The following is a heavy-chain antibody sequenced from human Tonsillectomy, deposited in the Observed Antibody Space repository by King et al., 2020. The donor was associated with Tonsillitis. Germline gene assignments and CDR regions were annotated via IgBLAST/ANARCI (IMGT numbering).Heavy chain of an antibody. CDR1: GFTFSDYY. Sequence: VQLVESGGGLVKPGGSLRLSCAASGFTFSDYYMSWIRQAPGKGLEWVSYISSSSSYTNYADSVKGRFTISRDNAKNSLYLQMNSLRAEDTAVYYCARPVERHSSGKRGGFDYWGQGTLVTVSS. CDR2: ISSSSSYT. CDR3: ARPVERHSSGKRGGFDY. J-gene: IGHJ4*02. V-gene: IGHV3-11*06. D-gene: IGHD3-22*01.